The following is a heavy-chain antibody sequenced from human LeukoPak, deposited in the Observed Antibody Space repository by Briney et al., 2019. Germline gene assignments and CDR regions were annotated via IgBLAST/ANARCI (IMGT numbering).Heavy chain of an antibody. CDR3: ARDFRAMIVVVLKDDAFDI. J-gene: IGHJ3*02. Sequence: PGGSLRLSCAASGFTFSSYSMNWVRQAPGKGLEWVAVISYDGSNKYYADSVKGRFTISRDNSKNTLYLQMNSLRAEDTAVYYCARDFRAMIVVVLKDDAFDIWGQGTMVTVSS. V-gene: IGHV3-30*03. CDR1: GFTFSSYS. D-gene: IGHD3-22*01. CDR2: ISYDGSNK.